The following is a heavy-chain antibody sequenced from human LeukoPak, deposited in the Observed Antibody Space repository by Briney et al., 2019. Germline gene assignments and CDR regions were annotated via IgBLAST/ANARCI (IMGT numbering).Heavy chain of an antibody. CDR3: ARDRGTREQWLVRNDAFDI. D-gene: IGHD6-19*01. Sequence: ASVKVSCKASGYTFTSYGISWVRQAPGQGLEWMGWISAYNGNTNYAQKLQGRVTMTTDASTSTAYMELRSLRSDDTAVYYCARDRGTREQWLVRNDAFDIWGQGTMVTVS. V-gene: IGHV1-18*01. J-gene: IGHJ3*02. CDR1: GYTFTSYG. CDR2: ISAYNGNT.